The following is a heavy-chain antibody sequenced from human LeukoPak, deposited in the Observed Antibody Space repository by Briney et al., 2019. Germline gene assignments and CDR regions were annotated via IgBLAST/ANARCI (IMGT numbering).Heavy chain of an antibody. D-gene: IGHD2-15*01. J-gene: IGHJ4*02. CDR2: IFGSGGSA. Sequence: GGSLRLSCAASGFTFGSYAMYWVRQAPGKGLEWVSGIFGSGGSAHYADSVKGRFTISRDNSKNTVYLQMDSLRTEDTATYYCAKTTTGYSSGRYPAWPIDYWGQGTLVTVSS. CDR3: AKTTTGYSSGRYPAWPIDY. V-gene: IGHV3-23*01. CDR1: GFTFGSYA.